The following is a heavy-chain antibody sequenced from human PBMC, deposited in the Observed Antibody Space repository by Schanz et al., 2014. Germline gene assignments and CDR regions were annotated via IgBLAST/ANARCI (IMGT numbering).Heavy chain of an antibody. CDR1: GYTFTSYD. Sequence: QVQLVQSGAEVKKPGASVKVSCEASGYTFTSYDIHWVRQATGQGPEWIGRFMPFLGITNLAQKFQDRVAMTADKATSTAYMELSGLRSEDTAMYYCARDRWNYEGGIFDIWGQGPMVTVSS. CDR3: ARDRWNYEGGIFDI. D-gene: IGHD1-7*01. V-gene: IGHV1-69*09. CDR2: FMPFLGIT. J-gene: IGHJ3*02.